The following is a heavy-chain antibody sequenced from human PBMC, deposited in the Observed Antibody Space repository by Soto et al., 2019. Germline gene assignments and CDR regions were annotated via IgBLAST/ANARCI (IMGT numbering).Heavy chain of an antibody. D-gene: IGHD1-26*01. CDR3: ARRRGELRDQRRFDY. J-gene: IGHJ4*02. CDR1: GGSISSSSYY. V-gene: IGHV4-39*01. Sequence: QLQLQESGPGLVKPSETLSLTCTFSGGSISSSSYYWGWIRQPPGKGLEWFGSIYYSGSTYYNPSLKSRVPISVDTSKNQFSLKLSSVTAADTAVYYCARRRGELRDQRRFDYWGQGTLVTVSS. CDR2: IYYSGST.